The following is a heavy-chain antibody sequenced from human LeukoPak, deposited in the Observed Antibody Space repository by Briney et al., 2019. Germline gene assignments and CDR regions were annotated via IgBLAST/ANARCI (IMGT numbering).Heavy chain of an antibody. V-gene: IGHV4-30-4*08. CDR3: ARVASSPPYYYYYYMDV. J-gene: IGHJ6*03. CDR1: GGSIRSGDYY. Sequence: PSQTLSLTCTVSGGSIRSGDYYWSWIRQPPGKGLEWIGYIYYSGSTYYNPSLKSRVTISVDTSKNQFSLKLSSVTAADTAVYYCARVASSPPYYYYYYMDVWGKGTTVTVSS. CDR2: IYYSGST.